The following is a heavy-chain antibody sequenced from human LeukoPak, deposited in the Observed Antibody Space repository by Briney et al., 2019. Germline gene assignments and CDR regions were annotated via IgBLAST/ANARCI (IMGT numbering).Heavy chain of an antibody. V-gene: IGHV1-69*05. J-gene: IGHJ4*02. Sequence: SVKVSCKASGGTFSSYAISWVRQAPGQGLEWMGGIIPIFGTANYAQKFQGRVTITTDESTSTAYMELSSLRSEDTAVYYCAFTQLNSGSYPGPFDYWGQGTLVTVSS. D-gene: IGHD1-26*01. CDR2: IIPIFGTA. CDR3: AFTQLNSGSYPGPFDY. CDR1: GGTFSSYA.